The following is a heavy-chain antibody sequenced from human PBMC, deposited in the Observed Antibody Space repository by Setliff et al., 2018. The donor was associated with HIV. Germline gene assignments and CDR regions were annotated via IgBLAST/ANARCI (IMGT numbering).Heavy chain of an antibody. CDR2: ISASLSYI. D-gene: IGHD3-22*01. Sequence: ETLSLTCTVSGGSISTNSYYWGWIRQAPGKGLEWVSSISASLSYIRYVDSVKGRFTISRDNAKNSLYLHMNGLRAEDTAVYYCARGDTGVYYYVYPDFWGQGTLVTVSS. CDR3: ARGDTGVYYYVYPDF. V-gene: IGHV3-21*01. J-gene: IGHJ4*02. CDR1: GGSISTNS.